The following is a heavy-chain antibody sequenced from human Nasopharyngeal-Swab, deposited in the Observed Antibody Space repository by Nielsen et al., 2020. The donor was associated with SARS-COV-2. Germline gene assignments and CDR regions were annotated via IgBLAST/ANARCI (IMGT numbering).Heavy chain of an antibody. D-gene: IGHD6-13*01. CDR2: INTNTGNP. J-gene: IGHJ6*02. V-gene: IGHV7-4-1*02. CDR1: GYTFTSYA. CDR3: ARVRGWQQLVLDDYYYGMDV. Sequence: ASVKVSCKASGYTFTSYAMNWVRQAPGQGLEWMGWINTNTGNPTYAQGFTGRFVFSLGTSVSTAYLQISSLKAEDTAVYYCARVRGWQQLVLDDYYYGMDVWGQGTTVTVSS.